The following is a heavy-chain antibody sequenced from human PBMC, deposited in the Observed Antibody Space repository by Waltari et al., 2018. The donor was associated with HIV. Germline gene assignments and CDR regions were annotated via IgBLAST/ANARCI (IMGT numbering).Heavy chain of an antibody. V-gene: IGHV4-38-2*02. CDR1: GSSISSGYF. D-gene: IGHD3-10*01. J-gene: IGHJ5*02. CDR3: AREWGTLMVAWFDP. CDR2: MFHNGST. Sequence: QVQLQESGPGLVKPSETLSLTCAVPGSSISSGYFWGWNRQPPGKALEWIGSMFHNGSTYYNPSLKSRVTISVDTSKNQFSLKLSSVTSADTAIYYCAREWGTLMVAWFDPWGQGTLVTVSS.